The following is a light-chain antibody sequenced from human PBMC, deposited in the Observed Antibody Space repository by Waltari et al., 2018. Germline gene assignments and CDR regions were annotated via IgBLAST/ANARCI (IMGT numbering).Light chain of an antibody. CDR1: QDISRW. J-gene: IGKJ1*01. CDR2: DAS. V-gene: IGKV1-12*01. CDR3: QQSYSTPRT. Sequence: DIQMTQSPSSVSASVGDRVIITCRASQDISRWLAWYQQTPGKAPKFLIYDASTLQSGVPSRFSGTGSGTEFTLTISSLQPEDFATYYCQQSYSTPRTFGQGTKVEIK.